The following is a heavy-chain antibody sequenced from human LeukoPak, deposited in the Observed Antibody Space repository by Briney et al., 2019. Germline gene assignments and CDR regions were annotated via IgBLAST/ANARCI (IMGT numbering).Heavy chain of an antibody. D-gene: IGHD3-9*01. CDR1: SGSISTSNYY. V-gene: IGHV4-39*07. CDR3: ARSVGYDVLTAYRYYYMDV. Sequence: SETLSLTCTVSSGSISTSNYYWGWVRQPPGKALEWIGNIFYSGSTYYNPSLKSRVTISVDTSKNQFSLKLSSVTAADTAVYYCARSVGYDVLTAYRYYYMDVWGKGTTVTVSS. J-gene: IGHJ6*03. CDR2: IFYSGST.